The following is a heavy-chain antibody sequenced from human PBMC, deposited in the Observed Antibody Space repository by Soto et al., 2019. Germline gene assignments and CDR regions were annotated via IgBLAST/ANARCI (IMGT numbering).Heavy chain of an antibody. CDR3: ASYVDTAMVSQTYFDY. CDR1: GGSISSYY. V-gene: IGHV4-59*01. Sequence: ASETLSLTCTVSGGSISSYYWSWIRQPPGKGLEWIGYIYYSGSTNYNPSLKSRVTISVDTSKNQFSLKLSSVTAADTAVYYCASYVDTAMVSQTYFDYWGQGTLVTVSS. J-gene: IGHJ4*02. D-gene: IGHD5-18*01. CDR2: IYYSGST.